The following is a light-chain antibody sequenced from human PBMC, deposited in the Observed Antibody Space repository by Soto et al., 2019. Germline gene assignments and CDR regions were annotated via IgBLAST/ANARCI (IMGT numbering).Light chain of an antibody. V-gene: IGLV1-40*01. J-gene: IGLJ3*02. CDR1: NSNIGAGYD. CDR2: ANN. CDR3: QSYDSSLSGWV. Sequence: QSVLTQPPSVSGAPGQRVTISCTGSNSNIGAGYDVQWYQQLPGTAPKLLIYANNDRPSGVPDRFSGSKSGASASLAITGLQADDEADYYCQSYDSSLSGWVFGGGTKLTVL.